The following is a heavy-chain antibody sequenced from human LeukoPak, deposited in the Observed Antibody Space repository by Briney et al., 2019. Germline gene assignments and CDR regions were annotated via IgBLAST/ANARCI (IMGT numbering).Heavy chain of an antibody. D-gene: IGHD2-15*01. CDR3: ARGGCSGGSCNFDY. V-gene: IGHV6-1*01. CDR1: GHSCTTNSLA. J-gene: IGHJ4*02. Sequence: SQTLSLTSAISGHSCTTNSLARYTIRQTPSRTLTRKGRTYYRSKWYNDYAVSVKGRITINPDASKTQFSLQLNSVTSEDTAVYYCARGGCSGGSCNFDYWGQGTLVTVSS. CDR2: TYYRSKWYN.